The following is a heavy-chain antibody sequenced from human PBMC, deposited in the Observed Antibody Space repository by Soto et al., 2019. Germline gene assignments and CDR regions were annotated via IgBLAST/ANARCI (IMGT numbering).Heavy chain of an antibody. V-gene: IGHV1-69*02. CDR3: AGRNDIVNGSENCGMDV. Sequence: QVQLVQSGAEVKKPGSSVKVSCKASGGTFSSYTISWVRQAPGQGLEWMGRIIPILGIANYAQKFQGRVTITTDKSTSTAYMELSSLRSEDTAVYYCAGRNDIVNGSENCGMDVWGQGTTVAVSS. D-gene: IGHD3-9*01. J-gene: IGHJ6*02. CDR2: IIPILGIA. CDR1: GGTFSSYT.